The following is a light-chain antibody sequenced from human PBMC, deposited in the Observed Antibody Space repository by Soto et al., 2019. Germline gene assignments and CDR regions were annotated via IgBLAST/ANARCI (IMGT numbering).Light chain of an antibody. Sequence: EIVLTQSPGTLSLSPGERATLSCRASQSVSSTYLTWYQQKPGQAPRLLIYDASSRATGIPDRFSGSGSGADFTLTINRLEPEDVAVYYCQHYGGSPPYTFGQGTKLEIK. J-gene: IGKJ2*01. CDR2: DAS. V-gene: IGKV3-20*01. CDR3: QHYGGSPPYT. CDR1: QSVSSTY.